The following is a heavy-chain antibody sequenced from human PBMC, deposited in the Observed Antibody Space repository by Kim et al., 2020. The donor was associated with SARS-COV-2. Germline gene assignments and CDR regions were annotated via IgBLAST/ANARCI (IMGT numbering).Heavy chain of an antibody. D-gene: IGHD3-22*01. CDR3: ARDRDSSGYFFDY. Sequence: YNPSLKSRVTISVDTSKNQFSLKLSSVTAADTAVYYCARDRDSSGYFFDYWGQGTLVTVSS. J-gene: IGHJ4*02. V-gene: IGHV4-31*02.